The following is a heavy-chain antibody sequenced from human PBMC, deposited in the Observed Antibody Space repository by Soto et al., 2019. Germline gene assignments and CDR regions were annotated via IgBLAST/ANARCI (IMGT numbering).Heavy chain of an antibody. Sequence: PGGSLRLSCSASGFTFDDYAMHWVRQAPGKGLEWVPGISWNSGSIGYADSVKGRFTISRDNAKNSLYLQMNSLRAEDTALSYCAKISGWFFYGAFDIWGQGTRCTVS. CDR2: ISWNSGSI. CDR1: GFTFDDYA. D-gene: IGHD6-19*01. V-gene: IGHV3-9*01. CDR3: AKISGWFFYGAFDI. J-gene: IGHJ3*02.